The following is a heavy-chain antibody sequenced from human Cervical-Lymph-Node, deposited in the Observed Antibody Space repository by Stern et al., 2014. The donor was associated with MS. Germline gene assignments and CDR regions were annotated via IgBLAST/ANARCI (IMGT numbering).Heavy chain of an antibody. CDR2: ISYSGST. D-gene: IGHD4-17*01. CDR1: GGSISSSSHY. J-gene: IGHJ1*01. V-gene: IGHV4-39*01. Sequence: QVQLQESGPGLVKPSETLSLTCTVSGGSISSSSHYWGWIRQPPGKGLEWIGSISYSGSTYTNPSLKSRVTISVDTSKSQFSLKLSSVPAADTAVYYCARPNYGDYAYFHYWGQGTLVTVSS. CDR3: ARPNYGDYAYFHY.